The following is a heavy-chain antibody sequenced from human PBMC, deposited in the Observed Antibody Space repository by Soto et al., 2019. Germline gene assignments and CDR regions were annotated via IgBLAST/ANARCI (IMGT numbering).Heavy chain of an antibody. CDR3: ARHSRGSYPDY. D-gene: IGHD1-26*01. Sequence: GASVKVSCKASGYTFTSYGISWVRQAPGQGLEWMGWISAYNGNTNYAQKLQGRVTMTTDTSASTAYMELKSLRSGDTAVYYCARHSRGSYPDYWGQGTLVTVSS. CDR2: ISAYNGNT. CDR1: GYTFTSYG. J-gene: IGHJ4*02. V-gene: IGHV1-18*01.